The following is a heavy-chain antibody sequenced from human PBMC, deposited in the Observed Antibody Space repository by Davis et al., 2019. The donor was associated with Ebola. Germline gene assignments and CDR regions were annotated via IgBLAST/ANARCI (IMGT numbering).Heavy chain of an antibody. V-gene: IGHV3-48*01. D-gene: IGHD1-14*01. Sequence: GESLKISCAASGFTFSSYSMNWVRQAPGKGLEWVSYISSSSTIYYADSVKGRFTISRDNAKNSLYLQMNSLRAEDTAVYYCAKGRNRDYWGQGTLVTVSS. CDR3: AKGRNRDY. CDR2: ISSSSTI. CDR1: GFTFSSYS. J-gene: IGHJ4*02.